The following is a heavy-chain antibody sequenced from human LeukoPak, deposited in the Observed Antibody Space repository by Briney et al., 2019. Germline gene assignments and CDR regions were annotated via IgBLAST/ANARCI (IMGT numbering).Heavy chain of an antibody. CDR3: VSFYETY. J-gene: IGHJ4*02. CDR2: INSDGSWT. Sequence: GGSLRLSCAASGNYWMHRVRQAPGKGLVWVSHINSDGSWTSYADSVKGRFTISKDNAKNAVYLQMNSLRAEDTAVYYCVSFYETYWGRGTLVTVSS. CDR1: GNYW. D-gene: IGHD2/OR15-2a*01. V-gene: IGHV3-74*01.